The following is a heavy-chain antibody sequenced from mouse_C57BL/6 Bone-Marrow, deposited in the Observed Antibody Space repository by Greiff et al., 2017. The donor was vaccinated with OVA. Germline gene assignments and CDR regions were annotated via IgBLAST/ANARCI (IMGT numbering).Heavy chain of an antibody. J-gene: IGHJ1*03. CDR3: ARLYGNYADWYFDV. CDR1: GFTFSDYG. Sequence: EVQLVESGGGLVQPGGSLKLSCAASGFTFSDYGMAWVRQAPRKGPEWVAFISNLAYSIYYADTVTGRFTISRENAKNTLYLEMSSLRSEDTAMYYCARLYGNYADWYFDVWGTGTTVTVSS. V-gene: IGHV5-15*01. CDR2: ISNLAYSI. D-gene: IGHD2-1*01.